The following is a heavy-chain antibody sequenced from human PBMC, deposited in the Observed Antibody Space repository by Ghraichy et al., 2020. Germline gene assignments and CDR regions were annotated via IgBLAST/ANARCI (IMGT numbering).Heavy chain of an antibody. D-gene: IGHD6-13*01. CDR1: GGTFSSYA. CDR2: IIPILGIA. CDR3: ARVGVAAAGYFDY. J-gene: IGHJ4*02. V-gene: IGHV1-69*04. Sequence: AVKVSCKASGGTFSSYAISWVRQAPGQGLEWMGRIIPILGIANYAQKFQGRVTITADKSTSTAYMELSSLRSEDTAVYYCARVGVAAAGYFDYWGQGTLVTVSS.